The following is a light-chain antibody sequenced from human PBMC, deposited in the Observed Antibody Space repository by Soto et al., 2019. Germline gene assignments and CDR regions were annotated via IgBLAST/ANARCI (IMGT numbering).Light chain of an antibody. CDR1: QSVSSN. CDR3: QQYNKWPRT. Sequence: IVMTQSPATLSLSPGERGTLSCRASQSVSSNLAWYQQKPGQAPRLLIYGASTRATGIPARFSGSGSGTEFSLTISSLQSEGFAVYYCQQYNKWPRTFGQGTKV. CDR2: GAS. J-gene: IGKJ1*01. V-gene: IGKV3-15*01.